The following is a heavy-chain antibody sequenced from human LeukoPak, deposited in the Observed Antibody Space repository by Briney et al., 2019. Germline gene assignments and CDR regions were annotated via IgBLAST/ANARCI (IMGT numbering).Heavy chain of an antibody. CDR2: INPNSGGT. J-gene: IGHJ4*02. V-gene: IGHV1-2*02. CDR3: ARNPAAGPPLFDY. Sequence: EASVKVSCKASGYTFTGYYMHWVRQAPGQGLEWMGWINPNSGGTSYAQKFQGRVTMTRDTSISTAYMELNRLRSDDTAVYYCARNPAAGPPLFDYWGQGTLVTVSS. CDR1: GYTFTGYY. D-gene: IGHD6-13*01.